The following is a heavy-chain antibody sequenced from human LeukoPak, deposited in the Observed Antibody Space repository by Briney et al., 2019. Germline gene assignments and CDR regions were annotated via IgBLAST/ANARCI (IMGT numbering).Heavy chain of an antibody. D-gene: IGHD6-19*01. CDR2: IYYTGAT. CDR3: ARYGGSGWVIDN. V-gene: IGHV4-59*08. J-gene: IGHJ4*02. CDR1: GVSISINY. Sequence: AAPTLSLTCPVSGVSISINYWTWVRQPPGKGLEWLAYIYYTGATSYNPSLKSRVTISVDTSRNQFSLRLTSVTAADTGVYYCARYGGSGWVIDNWGQGTLVTVSS.